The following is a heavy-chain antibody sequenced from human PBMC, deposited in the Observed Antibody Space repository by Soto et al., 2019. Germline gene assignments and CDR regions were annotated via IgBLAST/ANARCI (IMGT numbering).Heavy chain of an antibody. Sequence: GASVKVSCKASGGTFSSYAISWVRQAPGQGLEWMGGIIPIFGTANYAQKFQGRVTITADESTSTAYMELSSLRSEDTAVYYCARDIPYSSSPTFDYWGQGTLVTVSS. CDR1: GGTFSSYA. CDR3: ARDIPYSSSPTFDY. D-gene: IGHD6-6*01. CDR2: IIPIFGTA. V-gene: IGHV1-69*13. J-gene: IGHJ4*02.